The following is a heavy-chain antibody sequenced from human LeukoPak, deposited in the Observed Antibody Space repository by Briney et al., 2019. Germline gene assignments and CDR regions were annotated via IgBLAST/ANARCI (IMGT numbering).Heavy chain of an antibody. CDR2: IIPIFGTA. CDR3: ANTAGRRYNY. Sequence: ASVKVSCKASGGTSSSYAISWVRQAPGQGLEWMGRIIPIFGTANYAQKFQGRVTITTDESTSTAYMELSSLRSEDTAVYYCANTAGRRYNYWGQGTLVTVSS. CDR1: GGTSSSYA. D-gene: IGHD6-13*01. J-gene: IGHJ4*02. V-gene: IGHV1-69*05.